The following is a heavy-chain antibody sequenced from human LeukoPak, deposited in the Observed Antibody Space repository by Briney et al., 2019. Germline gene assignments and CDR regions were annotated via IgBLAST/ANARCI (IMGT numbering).Heavy chain of an antibody. J-gene: IGHJ4*02. Sequence: GGPLRLSCAASGFTFSSYAMHWVCQAPGKGLEWVAVISYDGSNKYYADSVKGRFTISRDNSKNTLYLQMNSLRAEDTAVYYCARDKLERGFDYWGQGTLVTVSS. CDR2: ISYDGSNK. V-gene: IGHV3-30-3*01. CDR1: GFTFSSYA. D-gene: IGHD1-1*01. CDR3: ARDKLERGFDY.